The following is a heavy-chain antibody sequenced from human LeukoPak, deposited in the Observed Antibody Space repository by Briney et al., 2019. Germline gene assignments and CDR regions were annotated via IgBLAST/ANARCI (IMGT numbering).Heavy chain of an antibody. CDR1: GYTFTSYG. V-gene: IGHV1-18*01. J-gene: IGHJ5*02. Sequence: ASVKVSCKASGYTFTSYGISWVRQAPGQGLEWMGWISAYNGNTNYAQKLQGRVTMTTDTSTSTAYMELRSLRSDDTAVYYCARTPVLYSSSPHGFDPWGQGTLVTVSS. CDR3: ARTPVLYSSSPHGFDP. CDR2: ISAYNGNT. D-gene: IGHD6-6*01.